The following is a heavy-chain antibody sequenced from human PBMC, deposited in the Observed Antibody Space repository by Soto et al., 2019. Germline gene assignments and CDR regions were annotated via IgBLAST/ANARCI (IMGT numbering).Heavy chain of an antibody. V-gene: IGHV3-33*01. CDR3: ARGRVGTYCSSTSCSYFDY. CDR2: IWYDGSNK. CDR1: GFTFSSYA. J-gene: IGHJ4*02. D-gene: IGHD2-2*01. Sequence: GGSLRLSCAASGFTFSSYAMHWVRQAPGKGLEWVAVIWYDGSNKFYADSVKGRFTISRDNSKNTLYLQMNSLRAEDTAVFYCARGRVGTYCSSTSCSYFDYWGQGTLVTVSS.